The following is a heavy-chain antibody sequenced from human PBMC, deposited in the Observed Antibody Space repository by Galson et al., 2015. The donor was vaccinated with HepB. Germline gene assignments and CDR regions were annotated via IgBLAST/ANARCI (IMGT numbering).Heavy chain of an antibody. Sequence: CAISGDSVSSNSAAWNWIRQSPSRGLEWLGRTYYRSKWYNDYAVSVKSRITINPDTSKNQFSLQLNSVTPEDTAVYYCARETIAAAGLYYFDYWGQGTLVTVSS. V-gene: IGHV6-1*01. CDR2: TYYRSKWYN. CDR1: GDSVSSNSAA. J-gene: IGHJ4*02. D-gene: IGHD6-13*01. CDR3: ARETIAAAGLYYFDY.